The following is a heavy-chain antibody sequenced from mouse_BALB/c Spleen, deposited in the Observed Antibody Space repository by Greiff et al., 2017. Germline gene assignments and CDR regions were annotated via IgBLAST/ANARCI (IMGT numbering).Heavy chain of an antibody. CDR1: GFSLTSYG. CDR2: IWGDGST. Sequence: VKVVESGPGLVAPSQSLSITCTVSGFSLTSYGVSWVRQPPGKGLEWLGVIWGDGSTNYHSALISRLSISKDNSKSQVFLKMNSLQTDDTARYYCARDYGDWYFDVWGAENAVTVSS. J-gene: IGHJ1*01. V-gene: IGHV2-3*01. D-gene: IGHD1-2*01. CDR3: ARDYGDWYFDV.